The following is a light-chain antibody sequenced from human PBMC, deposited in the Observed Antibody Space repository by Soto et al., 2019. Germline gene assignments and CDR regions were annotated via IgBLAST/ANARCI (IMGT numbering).Light chain of an antibody. J-gene: IGKJ5*01. V-gene: IGKV3-11*01. CDR1: RSVSNY. Sequence: EIVLTQSPATLSLSPGESATLSCRASRSVSNYLAWYQQKPGQAPRLLIYDASSRPTDIPARFSGSGSGTDFTLEISRVETDDVGIYYCMQSTQLPPTFGQGTRLEIK. CDR2: DAS. CDR3: MQSTQLPPT.